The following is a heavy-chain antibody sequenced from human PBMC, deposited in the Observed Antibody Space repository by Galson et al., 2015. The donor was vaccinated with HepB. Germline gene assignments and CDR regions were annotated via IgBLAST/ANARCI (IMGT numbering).Heavy chain of an antibody. V-gene: IGHV4-59*01. Sequence: ETLSLTCTVSGGSISSYYWNWIRQTPGKGLEWIGYVFYSGSTNYNPSLKSRVTMSVDKWQNQFYLKLRSVTAADTAVYYCARERLGVTPAFDIWSQGTMVTVSS. J-gene: IGHJ3*02. CDR2: VFYSGST. D-gene: IGHD3-16*01. CDR1: GGSISSYY. CDR3: ARERLGVTPAFDI.